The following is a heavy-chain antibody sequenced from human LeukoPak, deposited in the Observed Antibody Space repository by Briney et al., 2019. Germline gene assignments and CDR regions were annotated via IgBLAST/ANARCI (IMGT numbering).Heavy chain of an antibody. Sequence: GGSLRLSCAASGFTFSSYAMHWVRQAPGKGLEWVAFIRYDVSDKNYADFVKGRFAISRDNSKNTLDLQMNSLRVEDTAVYYCLKSETASFDFWGRGTLVTVSS. D-gene: IGHD1-1*01. J-gene: IGHJ4*02. V-gene: IGHV3-30*02. CDR2: IRYDVSDK. CDR3: LKSETASFDF. CDR1: GFTFSSYA.